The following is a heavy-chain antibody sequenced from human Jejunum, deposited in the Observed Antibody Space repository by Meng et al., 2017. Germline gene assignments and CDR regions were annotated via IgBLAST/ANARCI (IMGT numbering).Heavy chain of an antibody. CDR3: ARGHPRMSGSYGWFDP. Sequence: QVQLQESGPGLVKPSETLSLTCTVSGDSISGYYWSWIRQPAGKGLEWIGRIYTSGSTNYNPSLKSRVTMSVDTSKNQFSLKLNSVTAADTAVYYCARGHPRMSGSYGWFDPWGQGTLVTVSS. V-gene: IGHV4-4*07. CDR1: GDSISGYY. J-gene: IGHJ5*02. D-gene: IGHD1-26*01. CDR2: IYTSGST.